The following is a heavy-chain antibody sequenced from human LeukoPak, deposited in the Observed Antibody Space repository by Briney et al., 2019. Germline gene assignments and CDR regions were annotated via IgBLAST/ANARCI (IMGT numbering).Heavy chain of an antibody. D-gene: IGHD3-22*01. Sequence: GGSLRLSCAASGFTFSSYGMDWVRQAPGKGLEWVAYIRYDGSNKNYADSVKGRFTISRDNSKNTLYLQMNSLRAEDTAVYYCAKKYDSSGYYPLFFDYWGQGTLVTVSS. CDR2: IRYDGSNK. V-gene: IGHV3-30*02. J-gene: IGHJ4*02. CDR3: AKKYDSSGYYPLFFDY. CDR1: GFTFSSYG.